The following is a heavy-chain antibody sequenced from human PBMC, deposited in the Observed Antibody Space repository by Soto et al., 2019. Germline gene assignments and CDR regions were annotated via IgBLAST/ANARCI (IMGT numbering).Heavy chain of an antibody. J-gene: IGHJ6*02. CDR1: GDSIISGDYY. CDR2: IYYSGDT. V-gene: IGHV4-30-4*01. CDR3: AGEGALLYGGNPDYYYTVGV. Sequence: SETLSLTCTVSGDSIISGDYYWSWIRQTPGKGLEWIGYIYYSGDTNYNSSLKSRVIISVDTSKNQFSLKLSSVTAADTAVYYCAGEGALLYGGNPDYYYTVGVWGQGTTVT. D-gene: IGHD4-17*01.